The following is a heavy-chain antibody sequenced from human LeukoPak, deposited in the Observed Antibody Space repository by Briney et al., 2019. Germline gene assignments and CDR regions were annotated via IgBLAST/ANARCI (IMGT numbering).Heavy chain of an antibody. Sequence: GGSLRLSCAASGFTFTKNGMHWVRQAPGKGLEWVAVISYDGSNEYYANSVKGRFTISRDNSKNTVYLQMNGLRGDDTAVYYCAKEDCSGGSCYIGHWGQGTLVTVSS. V-gene: IGHV3-30*18. CDR2: ISYDGSNE. D-gene: IGHD2-15*01. J-gene: IGHJ4*02. CDR3: AKEDCSGGSCYIGH. CDR1: GFTFTKNG.